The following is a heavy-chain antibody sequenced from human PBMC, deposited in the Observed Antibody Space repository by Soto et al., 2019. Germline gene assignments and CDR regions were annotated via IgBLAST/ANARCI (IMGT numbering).Heavy chain of an antibody. V-gene: IGHV5-51*01. J-gene: IGHJ6*02. D-gene: IGHD6-6*01. CDR1: GYSFTSYW. Sequence: GESLKISCKGSGYSFTSYWIGWVRQMPGKGLEWMGIIYPGDSDTRYSPSFQGQVTISADKSISTAYLQWSSLKASDTAMYYCASSREAASPFYYGMDVWGQGTRVTVSS. CDR3: ASSREAASPFYYGMDV. CDR2: IYPGDSDT.